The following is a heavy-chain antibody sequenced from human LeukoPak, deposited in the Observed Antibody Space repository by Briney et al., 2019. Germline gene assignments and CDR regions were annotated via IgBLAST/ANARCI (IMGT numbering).Heavy chain of an antibody. D-gene: IGHD1-26*01. J-gene: IGHJ4*02. Sequence: GGSLRLSCAASGFTFSSYWMSWVRQAPGKGLEWVANIKQDGSEKYYVDSVKGRFTISRDNAKNSLYLQMNSLRAEDMAVYYCGSGSYFRLGDYWGQGTLVTVSS. V-gene: IGHV3-7*01. CDR3: GSGSYFRLGDY. CDR1: GFTFSSYW. CDR2: IKQDGSEK.